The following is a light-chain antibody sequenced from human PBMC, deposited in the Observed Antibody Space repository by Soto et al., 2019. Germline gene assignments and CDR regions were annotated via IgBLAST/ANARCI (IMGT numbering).Light chain of an antibody. CDR2: DAS. Sequence: DIQLAQSPSSLSASVGDRVTIPCQASQDISKYLNWYQQKPGKAPKLLIYDASNLETGIPSRFSGSGSGTNFSLTITSLQPEDIATYYCQQYENIPLTLGGGTKVDIK. V-gene: IGKV1-33*01. CDR1: QDISKY. CDR3: QQYENIPLT. J-gene: IGKJ4*01.